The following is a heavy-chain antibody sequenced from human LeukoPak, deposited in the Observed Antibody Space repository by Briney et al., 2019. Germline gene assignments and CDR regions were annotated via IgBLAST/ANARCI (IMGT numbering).Heavy chain of an antibody. Sequence: GASVKVSCKASGGTFSSYAISWVRQAPGQGLEWMGGIIPIFGTANYAQKFPGRVTITTDESTSTAYMELSSLRSEDTAVYYCARDKGAAAGYINWFDPWGQGTLVTVSS. D-gene: IGHD6-13*01. CDR1: GGTFSSYA. CDR3: ARDKGAAAGYINWFDP. V-gene: IGHV1-69*05. J-gene: IGHJ5*02. CDR2: IIPIFGTA.